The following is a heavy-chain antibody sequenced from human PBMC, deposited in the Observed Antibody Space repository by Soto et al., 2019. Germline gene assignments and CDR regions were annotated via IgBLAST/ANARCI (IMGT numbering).Heavy chain of an antibody. CDR3: AREGDSSSWYVNWYFDL. CDR1: GFTFSSYA. V-gene: IGHV3-30-3*01. D-gene: IGHD6-13*01. J-gene: IGHJ2*01. CDR2: ISYDGSNK. Sequence: QVQLVESGGGVVRPGRSLRLSCAASGFTFSSYAMHWVRQAPGKGLEWVAVISYDGSNKYYADSVKGRFTISRDNSKNTLYLQMNSLRAEDTAVYYCAREGDSSSWYVNWYFDLWGRGTLVTVSS.